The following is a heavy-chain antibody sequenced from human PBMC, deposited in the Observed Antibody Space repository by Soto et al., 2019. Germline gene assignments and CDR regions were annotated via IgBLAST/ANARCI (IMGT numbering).Heavy chain of an antibody. D-gene: IGHD3-10*01. CDR2: LIPIFGIG. V-gene: IGHV1-69*13. CDR1: GGTFSNSA. J-gene: IGHJ5*02. CDR3: ARRLVSGHLNYNNSGCFDP. Sequence: GASVKVSCKASKTSGGTFSNSAINWIRQAPGQGLEWMGGLIPIFGIGNYAQKFQGRITITADESTTTAYMKLNSLRSEDTAMYYCARRLVSGHLNYNNSGCFDPWGQGTLVTVSS.